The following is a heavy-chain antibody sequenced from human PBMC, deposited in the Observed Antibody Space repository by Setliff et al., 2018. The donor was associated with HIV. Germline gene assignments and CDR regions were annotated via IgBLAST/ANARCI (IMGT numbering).Heavy chain of an antibody. CDR3: ARTYYYDSSGYLGPVSNYYYMDV. CDR2: FYHSGST. CDR1: GYSISSGYY. D-gene: IGHD3-22*01. J-gene: IGHJ6*03. V-gene: IGHV4-38-2*01. Sequence: SETLSLTCAVSGYSISSGYYWGWVRQPPEKGLEWIGSFYHSGSTYYNPSLKSRVTISVDTSKNQFSLKLSSVTAADTAVYYCARTYYYDSSGYLGPVSNYYYMDVWGKGTTVTVSS.